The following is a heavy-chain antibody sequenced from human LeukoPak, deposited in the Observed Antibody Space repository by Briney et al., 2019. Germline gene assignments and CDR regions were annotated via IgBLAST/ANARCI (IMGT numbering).Heavy chain of an antibody. V-gene: IGHV3-33*01. J-gene: IGHJ4*02. CDR2: IWYDGSNK. CDR3: ASHYDSCGFDY. D-gene: IGHD3-22*01. CDR1: GFTFSSYG. Sequence: PGRSLRLSCAASGFTFSSYGMHWVRQAPGKGLEWVAVIWYDGSNKYYADSVKGRFTISRDNSKNTLYLQMNSLRAEDTAVYYCASHYDSCGFDYWGQGTLVTVSS.